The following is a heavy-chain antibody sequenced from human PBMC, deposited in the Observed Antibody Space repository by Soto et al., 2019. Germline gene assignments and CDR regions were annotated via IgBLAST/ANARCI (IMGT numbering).Heavy chain of an antibody. CDR3: ARDWTTLEGYFDL. CDR2: IYTSGST. Sequence: SDALSLKCAVSGGSISSYNRSWIRQPAGKGLEWIGRIYTSGSTNYNPSLKSRVTMSVDASKNQFSLKLSSVTAADTAVYYCARDWTTLEGYFDLWGRGTLV. J-gene: IGHJ2*01. V-gene: IGHV4-4*07. CDR1: GGSISSYN. D-gene: IGHD1-1*01.